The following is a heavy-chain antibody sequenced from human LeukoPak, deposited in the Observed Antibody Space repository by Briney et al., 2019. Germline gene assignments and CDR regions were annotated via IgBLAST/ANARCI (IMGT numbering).Heavy chain of an antibody. D-gene: IGHD5-12*01. Sequence: GGSLRLSCTASGFTFSDYYMGWIRQAPGKGLEWVSYISRTGDTIYYADSVKGRFTISRDTAKNSLYLQMNSLRAEDTAVYYCARGSGYSGYVAYWGQGTLVTVSS. J-gene: IGHJ4*02. V-gene: IGHV3-11*01. CDR1: GFTFSDYY. CDR3: ARGSGYSGYVAY. CDR2: ISRTGDTI.